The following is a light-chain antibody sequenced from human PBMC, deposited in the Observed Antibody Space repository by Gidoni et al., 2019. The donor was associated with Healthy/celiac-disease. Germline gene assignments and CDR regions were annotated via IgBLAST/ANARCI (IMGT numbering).Light chain of an antibody. V-gene: IGKV4-1*01. CDR2: WAS. CDR3: QQYYSTPPT. J-gene: IGKJ5*01. CDR1: QRVLYSSNNKNY. Sequence: DILMTQSPDSLAVSLGERATINCKSSQRVLYSSNNKNYLAWYQQKPGQPPKLLIYWASTRESGVPDRFSGSGSGTDFTLTISSLQAEDVAVYYCQQYYSTPPTFGQETRLEIK.